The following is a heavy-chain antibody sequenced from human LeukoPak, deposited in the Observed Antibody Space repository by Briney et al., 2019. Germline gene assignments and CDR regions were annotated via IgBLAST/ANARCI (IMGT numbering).Heavy chain of an antibody. CDR2: IWYDGTNK. Sequence: GGSLRLSCAASGFTFSSYGMHWVRQAPGKGLEWVAVIWYDGTNKNYADSVKGRFTISRDNSKNTLFLLMDSLRAEDTAMYYCAREYYDNSGGEDAFDIWGPGTMVTVSS. CDR1: GFTFSSYG. CDR3: AREYYDNSGGEDAFDI. V-gene: IGHV3-33*01. J-gene: IGHJ3*02. D-gene: IGHD3-22*01.